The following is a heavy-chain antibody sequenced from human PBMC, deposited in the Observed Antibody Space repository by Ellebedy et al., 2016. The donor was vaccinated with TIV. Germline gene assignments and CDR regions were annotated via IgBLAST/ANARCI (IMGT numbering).Heavy chain of an antibody. D-gene: IGHD4-17*01. Sequence: GESLKISCAASGFTFSSYWMHWVRQAPGKGLEWVANIKQDGTDDNYVDSVKGRFTVSRDDTRRSVFLHMNTLRVEDTAVYYCARGLSDFGDFALDYWGQGALVTVSS. CDR1: GFTFSSYW. V-gene: IGHV3-7*03. J-gene: IGHJ4*02. CDR3: ARGLSDFGDFALDY. CDR2: IKQDGTDD.